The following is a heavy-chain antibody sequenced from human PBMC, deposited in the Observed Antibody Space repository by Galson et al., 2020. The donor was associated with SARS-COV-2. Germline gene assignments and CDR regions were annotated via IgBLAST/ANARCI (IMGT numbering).Heavy chain of an antibody. CDR2: IYKSGNT. CDR1: GGSISSGNYY. V-gene: IGHV4-61*02. Sequence: SQTLSLTCTVSGGSISSGNYYWSWIRQPAGKGLEWIGRIYKSGNTNYNPSLWSQVTISVDTSKNQFSLKLRSVTAADTAVYYCARGNSPCVTMFGIVTGSCVMDVLGQGTAVTVSS. D-gene: IGHD3-3*01. CDR3: ARGNSPCVTMFGIVTGSCVMDV. J-gene: IGHJ6*02.